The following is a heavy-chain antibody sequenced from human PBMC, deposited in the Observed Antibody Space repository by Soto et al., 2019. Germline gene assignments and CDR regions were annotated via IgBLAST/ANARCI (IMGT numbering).Heavy chain of an antibody. Sequence: GGSLRLSCAASGFTFSNYWMHWVRQVPGKGLVWVSRINSDGSSTTYADSVKGRFTISRDNAKNTLYLQMNSLRDEDTAVYYCARDPAPIGWYDYWGQGTLVTVSS. CDR3: ARDPAPIGWYDY. J-gene: IGHJ4*02. V-gene: IGHV3-74*01. D-gene: IGHD6-19*01. CDR1: GFTFSNYW. CDR2: INSDGSST.